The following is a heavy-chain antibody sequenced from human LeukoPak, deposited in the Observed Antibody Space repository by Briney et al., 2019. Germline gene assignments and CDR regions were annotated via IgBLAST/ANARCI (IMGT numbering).Heavy chain of an antibody. D-gene: IGHD3-10*01. CDR1: GYSFATHW. CDR3: AREGKYGSGSYSPFDY. CDR2: IYPGDSDI. V-gene: IGHV5-51*01. J-gene: IGHJ4*02. Sequence: GESLKISCRGSGYSFATHWIGWVRQLPGKGLEWMGVIYPGDSDIRYSPSFQGQVTISADKSISTAYLQWSSLKASDTAMYYCAREGKYGSGSYSPFDYWGQGTLVTVSS.